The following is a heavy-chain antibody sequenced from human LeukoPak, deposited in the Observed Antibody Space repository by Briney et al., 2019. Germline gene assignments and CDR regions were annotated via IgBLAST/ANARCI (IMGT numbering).Heavy chain of an antibody. Sequence: GASVKVSCKASGYTFTGYYMHWVRQAPGQGLEWMGWINPNSGGTNYAQKFQGRVTMTRDTSISTAYMEPSRLRSDDTAVYYCAGGGAVAGTDMGYWGQGTLVTVSS. V-gene: IGHV1-2*02. CDR3: AGGGAVAGTDMGY. J-gene: IGHJ4*02. CDR2: INPNSGGT. D-gene: IGHD6-19*01. CDR1: GYTFTGYY.